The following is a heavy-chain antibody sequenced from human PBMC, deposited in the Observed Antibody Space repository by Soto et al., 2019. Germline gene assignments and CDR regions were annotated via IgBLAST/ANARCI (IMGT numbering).Heavy chain of an antibody. CDR2: INGGNGNT. D-gene: IGHD3-3*01. Sequence: QVQLLQSGAEVKKPGASVKVSCQAAGYTFSTYAMHWVRQAPGQGLEWMGWINGGNGNTKYSQKFQGRLTVTRDTSAATAYMELSSLTSGDTAVYSCAREFLGRFGVDRLDYWGQGTLVTVSS. J-gene: IGHJ4*02. CDR3: AREFLGRFGVDRLDY. V-gene: IGHV1-3*01. CDR1: GYTFSTYA.